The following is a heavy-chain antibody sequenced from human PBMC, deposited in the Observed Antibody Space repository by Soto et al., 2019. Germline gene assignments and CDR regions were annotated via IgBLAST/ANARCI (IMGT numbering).Heavy chain of an antibody. CDR1: GFTFSGSA. CDR2: IRSKANSYAT. J-gene: IGHJ4*02. D-gene: IGHD6-13*01. Sequence: GGSLRLSCAASGFTFSGSAMHWVRQASGKGLEWVGRIRSKANSYATAYAASVKGRFTISRDDSKNTAYLQMNSLKTEDTAVYYCTRQEQQLVLRNPFDYWGQGTLVTVSS. V-gene: IGHV3-73*01. CDR3: TRQEQQLVLRNPFDY.